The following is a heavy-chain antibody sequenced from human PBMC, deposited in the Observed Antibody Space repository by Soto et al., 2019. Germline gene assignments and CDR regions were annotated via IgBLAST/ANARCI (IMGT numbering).Heavy chain of an antibody. CDR2: VFSSGST. CDR1: GASTGGYD. CDR3: ARHWWSSGSYLVFDS. J-gene: IGHJ4*02. Sequence: QVQLQEPGPGLLKPSETLSLTCTISGASTGGYDWSWIRQSPGRGLEWIGYVFSSGSTNYSPSLQSRVAISIDTSKRQFFLKLTSVTAADTALYYCARHWWSSGSYLVFDSWGQGTQVTVSS. D-gene: IGHD6-19*01. V-gene: IGHV4-59*08.